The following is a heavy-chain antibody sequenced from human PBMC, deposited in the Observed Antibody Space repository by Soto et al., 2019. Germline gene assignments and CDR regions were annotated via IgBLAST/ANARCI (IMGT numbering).Heavy chain of an antibody. J-gene: IGHJ4*02. CDR3: ASYIEYSSSLISFYFDY. V-gene: IGHV4-31*03. CDR2: IHYSGST. Sequence: SETLSLTCSVSGVSISSRGYYWSWIRQHPGKDLKWIGYIHYSGSTHYNSSLKSRVSISVDRSKNQFSLNLTPVTAADTAVYYCASYIEYSSSLISFYFDYWGQGTLVTVSS. CDR1: GVSISSRGYY. D-gene: IGHD6-13*01.